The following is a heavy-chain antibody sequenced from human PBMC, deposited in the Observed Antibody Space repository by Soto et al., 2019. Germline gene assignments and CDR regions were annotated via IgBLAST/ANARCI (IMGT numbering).Heavy chain of an antibody. CDR3: ARNYDSTAGGAFDI. Sequence: EVQLVESGGGLIQPGGSLRLSCAASGFTVSSNYMSWVRQAPGKGLEWVSVIYSGGSTYYADSVKGRFTISRDNSKNTLYLQINSLSAEDTAVYYCARNYDSTAGGAFDIWGQGTMVTVSS. CDR1: GFTVSSNY. D-gene: IGHD3-22*01. V-gene: IGHV3-53*01. CDR2: IYSGGST. J-gene: IGHJ3*02.